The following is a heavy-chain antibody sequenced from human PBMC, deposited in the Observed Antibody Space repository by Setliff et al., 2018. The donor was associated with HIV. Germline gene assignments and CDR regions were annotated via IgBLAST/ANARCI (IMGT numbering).Heavy chain of an antibody. D-gene: IGHD2-21*02. Sequence: ETLSLTCAVYGGSFSGYYWSWIRQPPGKGLEWIGEINHSGSTNYNPSLKSRVTISVDTSKNQFSLKLSSVTAADTAVYYCARAATAIGNFDYWGQGTLVTVSS. J-gene: IGHJ4*02. V-gene: IGHV4-34*01. CDR3: ARAATAIGNFDY. CDR1: GGSFSGYY. CDR2: INHSGST.